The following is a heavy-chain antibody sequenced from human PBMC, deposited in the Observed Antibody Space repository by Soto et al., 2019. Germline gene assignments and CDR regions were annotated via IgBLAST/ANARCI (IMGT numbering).Heavy chain of an antibody. Sequence: PSETLSLTCTVSGGSIGSGDNFWSWIRQPPGKGLEWIGYIYYSGSTKYNPSLTGRVTISVDTSKNQFSLKLSSVNAADTAVYYCARVLNSGSSDFWGQGTLVTVSS. J-gene: IGHJ4*02. D-gene: IGHD3-22*01. V-gene: IGHV4-61*08. CDR1: GGSIGSGDNF. CDR3: ARVLNSGSSDF. CDR2: IYYSGST.